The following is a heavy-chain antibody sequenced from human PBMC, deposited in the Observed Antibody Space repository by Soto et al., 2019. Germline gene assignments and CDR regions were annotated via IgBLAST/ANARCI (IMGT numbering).Heavy chain of an antibody. D-gene: IGHD6-13*01. CDR3: VRDIVAAAADY. Sequence: QVQLQESGPGLVKPSQTLSLTCTVSGGSISSGDYYWSWIRQPPGKGLEWIGYIYYSGSTYYNPSLKCRVTISVVTFKNQFSLTLSSVTATYTLVYFCVRDIVAAAADYWGQGTLVTVSS. V-gene: IGHV4-30-4*01. CDR1: GGSISSGDYY. J-gene: IGHJ4*02. CDR2: IYYSGST.